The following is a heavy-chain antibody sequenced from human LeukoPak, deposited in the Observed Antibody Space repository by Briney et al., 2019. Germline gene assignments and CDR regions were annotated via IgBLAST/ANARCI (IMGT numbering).Heavy chain of an antibody. CDR3: ARQSGNGYSGYDFQAFDI. J-gene: IGHJ3*02. V-gene: IGHV4-59*08. D-gene: IGHD5-12*01. Sequence: SETLSLTCTVSGGSISSYYWSWIRQPPGKGLEWIGYICYSGSTNYNPSLKSRVTIPVDMSKNQFSLKLSSVTAADTAVYYCARQSGNGYSGYDFQAFDIWGQGTMVTVSS. CDR2: ICYSGST. CDR1: GGSISSYY.